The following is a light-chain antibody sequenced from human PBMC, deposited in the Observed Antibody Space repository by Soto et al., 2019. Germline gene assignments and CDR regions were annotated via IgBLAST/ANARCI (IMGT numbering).Light chain of an antibody. CDR3: QQYNSYSWT. V-gene: IGKV1-5*03. Sequence: DIQMTQSPSTLSTSLGDRVTITFRSSHNINSWLAWYQQKPGKAPKLLIYKASSLESGVPSRFSGSGSGTEFTLTISSLQPDDFATYFCQQYNSYSWTFGQGTKVDIK. CDR2: KAS. CDR1: HNINSW. J-gene: IGKJ1*01.